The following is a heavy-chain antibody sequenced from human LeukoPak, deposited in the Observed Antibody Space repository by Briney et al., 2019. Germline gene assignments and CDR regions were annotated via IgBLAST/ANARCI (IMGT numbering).Heavy chain of an antibody. Sequence: GRSLRLSCAASGFTFDDYAMHWVRQAPGKGLEWVSAISWNSAGIGYADSVKGRFTISRDNAKNSPYLQMNSLRPEDMALYYCAKGTRSGTKYYFDYWGQGTLVTVSS. CDR2: ISWNSAGI. V-gene: IGHV3-9*03. J-gene: IGHJ4*02. D-gene: IGHD3-10*01. CDR3: AKGTRSGTKYYFDY. CDR1: GFTFDDYA.